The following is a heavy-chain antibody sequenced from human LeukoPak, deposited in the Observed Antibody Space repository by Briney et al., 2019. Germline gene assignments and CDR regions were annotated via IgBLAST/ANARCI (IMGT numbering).Heavy chain of an antibody. D-gene: IGHD1-26*01. CDR2: ISDTGNT. CDR3: ARDPYNGSYGDDYYYYMDV. Sequence: PGGSLRLSCAASGFTLSSYAMSWVRQAPGKGLEWVSAISDTGNTYHADSVKGRFTISRDNAKNSLSLQMNSLRAEDTAVYYCARDPYNGSYGDDYYYYMDVWGKGTTVTISS. CDR1: GFTLSSYA. J-gene: IGHJ6*03. V-gene: IGHV3-23*01.